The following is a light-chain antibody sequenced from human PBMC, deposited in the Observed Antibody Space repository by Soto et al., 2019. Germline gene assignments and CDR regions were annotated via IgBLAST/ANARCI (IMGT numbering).Light chain of an antibody. CDR3: QSYDSSLSGYV. J-gene: IGLJ1*01. CDR2: GNS. V-gene: IGLV1-40*01. Sequence: QSVLTQPPSVSGAPGQRVTISCTGRSSNIGAGYDVHWYQQLPGTAPKLLIYGNSNRPSGVPDRFSGSKSGTSASLAITGLQAEDEADDSCQSYDSSLSGYVFGTGTKLTVL. CDR1: SSNIGAGYD.